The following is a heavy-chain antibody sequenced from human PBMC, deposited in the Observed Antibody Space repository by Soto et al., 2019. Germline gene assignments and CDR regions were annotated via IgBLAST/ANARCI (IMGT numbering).Heavy chain of an antibody. CDR3: ARGRYGDY. D-gene: IGHD1-1*01. Sequence: QIHLVQSGAEVKKPGASVKVSCKGSGYGFTTYGITWVRQAPGQGLEWMAWISAHNGTTNYAQKLQGGVTVTRDTSTSTAYMELRSLRSDDTAVYYCARGRYGDYWGQGALVTVSS. CDR1: GYGFTTYG. CDR2: ISAHNGTT. V-gene: IGHV1-18*01. J-gene: IGHJ4*02.